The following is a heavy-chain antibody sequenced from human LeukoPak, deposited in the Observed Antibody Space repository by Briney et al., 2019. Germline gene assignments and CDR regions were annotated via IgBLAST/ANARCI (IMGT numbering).Heavy chain of an antibody. D-gene: IGHD2-2*01. Sequence: SVKVSCKASGGTFSSYAISWVRQAPGQGLEWMGGIIPIFGTANYPQKFQGRVTITTDESTSTAYMELSSLRSEDTAVYYCASSSSVVPAAPVDYWGQGTLVTVSS. CDR3: ASSSSVVPAAPVDY. J-gene: IGHJ4*02. CDR2: IIPIFGTA. V-gene: IGHV1-69*05. CDR1: GGTFSSYA.